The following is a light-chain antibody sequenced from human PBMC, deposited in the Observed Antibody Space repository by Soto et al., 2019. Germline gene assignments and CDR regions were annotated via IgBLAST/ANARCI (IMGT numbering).Light chain of an antibody. J-gene: IGKJ2*01. CDR1: QDISNY. Sequence: DIQMTQSPSSLSASVGDRVTITCQASQDISNYLNWYQQKPGKAPKLLIYDASNLETGVPSRFSGSGSGTDFTFTISILQPEDIATYYCQQYDNLPSDTFGQGTKLEIK. V-gene: IGKV1-33*01. CDR2: DAS. CDR3: QQYDNLPSDT.